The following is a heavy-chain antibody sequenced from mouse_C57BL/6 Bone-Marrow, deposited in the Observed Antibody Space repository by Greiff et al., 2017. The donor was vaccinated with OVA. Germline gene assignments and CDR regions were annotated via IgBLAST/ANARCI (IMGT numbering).Heavy chain of an antibody. J-gene: IGHJ1*03. CDR3: ARSSYYGNYADWYFDV. Sequence: QVQLQQPGAELVMPGASVKLSCKASGYTFTSYWMHWVKQRPGQGLEWIGEIDPSDSYTNYNQKFKGKSTLTVDKSSSTAYMQLSSLTSEDSAVYYCARSSYYGNYADWYFDVWGTGTTLTVSS. CDR2: IDPSDSYT. D-gene: IGHD2-1*01. V-gene: IGHV1-69*01. CDR1: GYTFTSYW.